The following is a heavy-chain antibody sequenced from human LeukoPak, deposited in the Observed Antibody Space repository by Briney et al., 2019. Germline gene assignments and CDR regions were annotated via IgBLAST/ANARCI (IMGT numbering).Heavy chain of an antibody. Sequence: PSETLSLTCTVSGGSISSYYWSWIRQPPGKGLEWIGEINHSGSTNYNPSLKSRVTISVDTSKNQFSLKLSSVTAADTAVYYCARGHSLWQQLAGYYYYGMDVWGQGTTVTVSS. CDR3: ARGHSLWQQLAGYYYYGMDV. CDR1: GGSISSYY. D-gene: IGHD6-13*01. J-gene: IGHJ6*02. V-gene: IGHV4-34*01. CDR2: INHSGST.